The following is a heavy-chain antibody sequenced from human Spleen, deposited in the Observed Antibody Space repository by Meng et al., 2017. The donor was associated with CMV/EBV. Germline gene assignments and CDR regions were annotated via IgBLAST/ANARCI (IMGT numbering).Heavy chain of an antibody. Sequence: GSLRLSCTVSGGSVSSGSYYWSWIRQPPGKGLEWIGSIYHSGSTYYNPSLKSRVIISVDTSKNQFSLKLTSVTAADTAVYYCAREGSGSNGSSRYGHFHHWGQGTLVTVSS. CDR1: GGSVSSGSYY. CDR3: AREGSGSNGSSRYGHFHH. J-gene: IGHJ1*01. CDR2: IYHSGST. D-gene: IGHD6-13*01. V-gene: IGHV4-39*07.